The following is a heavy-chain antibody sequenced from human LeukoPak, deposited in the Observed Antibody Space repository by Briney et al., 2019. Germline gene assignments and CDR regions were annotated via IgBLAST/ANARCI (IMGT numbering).Heavy chain of an antibody. CDR1: GGSFSGYY. Sequence: SETLSLTCAVYGGSFSGYYWSWIRQPPGKGLEWIGEINHSGSTNYNPSLKSRVTISVDTSKNQFSLKLSSVTAADTAVYYCARGNDRSGYYYVFDYWGQGTLVTVSS. J-gene: IGHJ4*02. CDR2: INHSGST. V-gene: IGHV4-34*01. D-gene: IGHD3-22*01. CDR3: ARGNDRSGYYYVFDY.